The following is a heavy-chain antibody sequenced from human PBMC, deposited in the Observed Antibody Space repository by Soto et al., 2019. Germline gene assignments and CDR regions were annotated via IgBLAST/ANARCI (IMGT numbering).Heavy chain of an antibody. V-gene: IGHV1-69*13. CDR3: ARDHRRVRGGYSYGYYYYYGMDV. D-gene: IGHD5-18*01. Sequence: ASVKVSCKASGGTFSSYAISWVRQAPGQGLEWMGGIIPIFGTANYAQKFQGRVTITADESTSTAYMELSSLRSEDTAVYYCARDHRRVRGGYSYGYYYYYGMDVWG. J-gene: IGHJ6*02. CDR1: GGTFSSYA. CDR2: IIPIFGTA.